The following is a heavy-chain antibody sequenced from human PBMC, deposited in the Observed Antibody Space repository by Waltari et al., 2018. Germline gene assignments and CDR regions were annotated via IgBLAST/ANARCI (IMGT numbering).Heavy chain of an antibody. CDR2: IYTSGST. CDR3: AREKQQLVYFDY. Sequence: QVQLQESGPGLVKPSQTLSLTCTVSGGSISSGSYYWRCRRQPAGKGLEWIGRIYTSGSTNYNPSLKSRVTISVDTSKNQFSLKLSSVTAADTAVYYCAREKQQLVYFDYWGQGTLVTVSS. J-gene: IGHJ4*02. V-gene: IGHV4-61*02. D-gene: IGHD6-13*01. CDR1: GGSISSGSYY.